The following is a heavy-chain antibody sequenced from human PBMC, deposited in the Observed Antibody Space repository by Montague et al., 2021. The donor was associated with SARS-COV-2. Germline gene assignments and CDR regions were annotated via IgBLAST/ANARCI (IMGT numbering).Heavy chain of an antibody. J-gene: IGHJ3*01. CDR2: IYYTGNT. CDR1: GGSITNNIDY. D-gene: IGHD3-22*01. V-gene: IGHV4-39*02. CDR3: ARLKRYFDSSGSPSAFDF. Sequence: SETLSLTCTVSGGSITNNIDYWAWIRQPPGKGLEWIGSIYYTGNTXYNPSLKSRVTISVVTSKNHFTLKLSSVTAAETAVYYCARLKRYFDSSGSPSAFDFWGQGKKVNVS.